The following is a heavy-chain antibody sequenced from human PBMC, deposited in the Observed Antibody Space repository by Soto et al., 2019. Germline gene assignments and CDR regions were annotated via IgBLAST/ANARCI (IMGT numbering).Heavy chain of an antibody. D-gene: IGHD2-15*01. CDR2: ISAYNGNT. Sequence: ASVKVSCKASGYTFTSYGISWVRQAPGQGLEWMGWISAYNGNTNYAQKLQGRVTMTTDTSTSTAYMELRSLRSDDTAVYYCARVDVVVVAATPSPYYYYYMDVWGKGTTVTVSS. CDR3: ARVDVVVVAATPSPYYYYYMDV. CDR1: GYTFTSYG. V-gene: IGHV1-18*01. J-gene: IGHJ6*03.